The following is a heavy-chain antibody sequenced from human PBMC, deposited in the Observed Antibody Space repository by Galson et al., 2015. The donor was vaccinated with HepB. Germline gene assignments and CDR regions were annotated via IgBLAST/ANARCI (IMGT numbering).Heavy chain of an antibody. CDR3: ASVSRNYFDY. CDR2: IYPGDSDT. Sequence: SRAQVKKPGESLKISGTGSGYSFTSYWIGWGRQMPGKGLELMGIIYPGDSDTRYSPSFQGQVTILADKSSSTAQLQWSSLKASDTSMYHCASVSRNYFDYWGQGSLVPVSS. J-gene: IGHJ4*02. D-gene: IGHD3-16*02. CDR1: GYSFTSYW. V-gene: IGHV5-51*03.